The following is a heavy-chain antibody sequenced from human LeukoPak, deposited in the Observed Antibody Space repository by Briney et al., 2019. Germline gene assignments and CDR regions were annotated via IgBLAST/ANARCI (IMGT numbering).Heavy chain of an antibody. Sequence: PGGSLRLSCAASGFTFSSYSMNWVRQAPGRGLEWVSSIGSRGNHIYYADSVKGRFTISRDNAKSSLYLQMNSLRAEGTAVYYCVREYCSAGTYLPIRWGQGTLVTVSS. CDR2: IGSRGNHI. D-gene: IGHD2-15*01. V-gene: IGHV3-21*01. CDR3: VREYCSAGTYLPIR. CDR1: GFTFSSYS. J-gene: IGHJ4*02.